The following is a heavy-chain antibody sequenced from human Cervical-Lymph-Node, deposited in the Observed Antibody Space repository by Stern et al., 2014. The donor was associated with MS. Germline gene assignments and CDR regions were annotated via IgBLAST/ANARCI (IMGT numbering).Heavy chain of an antibody. D-gene: IGHD6-19*01. J-gene: IGHJ4*02. CDR2: ITWNSGVI. CDR1: GFSFDDHA. Sequence: QLVESGGGLVQPGRSLRLSCVGSGFSFDDHAMHWVRQAPGKGLEGVSGITWNSGVIVYADSVKGRFTISRDNTKNSLYLQMNSLTEDDTALYYCVKDPDPVGGYYFDSWGQGTLVTVSS. V-gene: IGHV3-9*01. CDR3: VKDPDPVGGYYFDS.